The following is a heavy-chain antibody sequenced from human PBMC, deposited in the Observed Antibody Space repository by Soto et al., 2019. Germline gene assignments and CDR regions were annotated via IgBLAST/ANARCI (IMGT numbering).Heavy chain of an antibody. CDR2: IAYEGSNK. CDR1: GFTFSSYA. D-gene: IGHD6-25*01. V-gene: IGHV3-30-3*01. J-gene: IGHJ5*02. Sequence: LSCAASGFTFSSYAMHWVRQAPVKGLEWVAVIAYEGSNKCYADSVKGRFTISRDNSKNTLYLQMNSLRAEDTAVYYCVRLYSSGWGADHWRHGTQVTVS. CDR3: VRLYSSGWGADH.